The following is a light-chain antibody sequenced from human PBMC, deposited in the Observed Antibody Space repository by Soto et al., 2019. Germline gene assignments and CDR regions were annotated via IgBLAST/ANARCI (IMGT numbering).Light chain of an antibody. J-gene: IGLJ1*01. CDR2: EVS. CDR3: SSYTSSNTLEV. CDR1: SRDVGGSNY. V-gene: IGLV2-14*01. Sequence: QSALIQPASVSGSPGQSITISCTGTSRDVGGSNYVSWYQHHPHIAPKLLIYEVSYRPSGVSSRFSGSKSGNTASLTISGLQAEDDADYNCSSYTSSNTLEVFGVGTKVTVL.